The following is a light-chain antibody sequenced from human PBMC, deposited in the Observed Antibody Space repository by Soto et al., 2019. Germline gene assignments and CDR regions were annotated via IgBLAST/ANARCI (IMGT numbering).Light chain of an antibody. Sequence: VMTQQKVTLSASTEKRDTLSCRAGQGVTTNFAWYQQKSGQSPRLLIYDVSIRATGVPARFSGTGSETDFTLTISGLQSEDSAVYYCQQRSNWPLITIGQGTRLEI. CDR3: QQRSNWPLIT. CDR2: DVS. CDR1: QGVTTN. V-gene: IGKV3-15*01. J-gene: IGKJ5*01.